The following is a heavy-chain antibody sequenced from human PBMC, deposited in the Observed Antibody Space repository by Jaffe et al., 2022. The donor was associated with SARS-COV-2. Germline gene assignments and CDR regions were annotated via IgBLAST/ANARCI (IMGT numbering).Heavy chain of an antibody. Sequence: QVQLQESGPGLVKPSETLSLTCTVSGGSISSYYWSWIRQPPGKGLEWIGYIYYSGSTNYNPSLKSRVTISVDTSKNQFSLKLSSVTAADTAVYYCARQDPDILTGEGAGWFDPWGQGTLVTVSS. CDR2: IYYSGST. D-gene: IGHD3-9*01. V-gene: IGHV4-59*08. CDR1: GGSISSYY. CDR3: ARQDPDILTGEGAGWFDP. J-gene: IGHJ5*02.